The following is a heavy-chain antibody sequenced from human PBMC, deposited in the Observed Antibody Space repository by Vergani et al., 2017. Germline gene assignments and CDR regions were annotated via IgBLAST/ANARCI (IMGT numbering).Heavy chain of an antibody. CDR3: ATGPLPWQPIPQLTYL. V-gene: IGHV1-24*01. Sequence: QVQLVQSGAEVKKPGASVKVSCKVSGYTLTELSMHWVRQAPGKGLEWMGGFDPEDGETIYAQKFQGRVTMTEDTSTDTAYMELSSLRSEDTAVYYCATGPLPWQPIPQLTYLWGQGTLVTVSS. CDR1: GYTLTELS. D-gene: IGHD3-9*01. CDR2: FDPEDGET. J-gene: IGHJ4*02.